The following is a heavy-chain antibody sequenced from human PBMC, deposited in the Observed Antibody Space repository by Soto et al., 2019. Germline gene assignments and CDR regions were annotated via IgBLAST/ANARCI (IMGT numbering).Heavy chain of an antibody. CDR3: AREQSPSSGWPGMDV. CDR1: GYTFTDYY. V-gene: IGHV1-2*02. CDR2: INPNSGGT. D-gene: IGHD6-19*01. Sequence: QVQLVQSGAEVKKPGASVKVSCKASGYTFTDYYMHWVRQAPGQGLEWMGWINPNSGGTNYAQKFQGRVTMTRDTSISTADMELNRLRSDDTAVYYCAREQSPSSGWPGMDVWGQGTTVTVSS. J-gene: IGHJ6*02.